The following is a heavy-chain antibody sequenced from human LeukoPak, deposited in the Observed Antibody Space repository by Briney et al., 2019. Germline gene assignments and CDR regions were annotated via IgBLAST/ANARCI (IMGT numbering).Heavy chain of an antibody. J-gene: IGHJ4*02. D-gene: IGHD4-17*01. V-gene: IGHV3-23*01. CDR3: AKDPPSVTTFDY. CDR2: ISGSGGST. CDR1: GFTFSSNA. Sequence: PGGSLRFSCAASGFTFSSNAMSCVRQAPGKGLEWVSAISGSGGSTYYADSVKGRFTISRDNSKNTLYLQMNSLRAEDTAVYYCAKDPPSVTTFDYWGQGTLVIVSS.